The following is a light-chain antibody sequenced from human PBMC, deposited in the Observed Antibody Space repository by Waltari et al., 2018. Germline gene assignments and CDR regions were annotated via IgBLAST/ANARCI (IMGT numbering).Light chain of an antibody. CDR1: STDRASYHL. CDR3: CSYTGSSTSYG. V-gene: IGLV2-23*01. J-gene: IGLJ1*01. CDR2: EAT. Sequence: QSALSQPASVSGSPGQSLTITCTGASTDRASYHLVAWYQHHPNRAPKLIIYEATKRLSGISHRFSGAKSGATASRRISGLQADDEADYNCCSYTGSSTSYGCGGGTKVTVL.